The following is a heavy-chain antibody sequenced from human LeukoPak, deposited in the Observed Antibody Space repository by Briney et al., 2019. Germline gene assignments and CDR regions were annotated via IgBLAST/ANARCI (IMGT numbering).Heavy chain of an antibody. J-gene: IGHJ6*02. CDR2: IWYDGSNK. CDR3: ARVAELDFWSGYTHGMDV. Sequence: GRSLRLSCAASGFTFSSYGMHWVRQAPGKGLEWVAVIWYDGSNKYYADSVKGRSTISRDNSKNTLYLQMNSLRAEDTAVYYCARVAELDFWSGYTHGMDVWGQGTTVTVSS. D-gene: IGHD3-3*01. CDR1: GFTFSSYG. V-gene: IGHV3-33*01.